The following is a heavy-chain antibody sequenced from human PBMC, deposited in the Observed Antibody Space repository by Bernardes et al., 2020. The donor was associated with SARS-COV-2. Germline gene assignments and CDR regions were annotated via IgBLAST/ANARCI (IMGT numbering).Heavy chain of an antibody. CDR2: IYWDDDK. D-gene: IGHD4-17*01. CDR3: AHRLATVTSYYFDY. Sequence: SGPTLVKPTQTLTLTCSFSGFSLSTSGVGVGWIRQPPGKALAWLALIYWDDDKRYSPSLKSRLTITKDTSKNQVVLTMTNMDPVDTATYYCAHRLATVTSYYFDYWGQGTLVTGSS. V-gene: IGHV2-5*02. J-gene: IGHJ4*02. CDR1: GFSLSTSGVG.